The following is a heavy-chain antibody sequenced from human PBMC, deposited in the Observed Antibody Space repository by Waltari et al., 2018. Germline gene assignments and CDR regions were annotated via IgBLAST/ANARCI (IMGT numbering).Heavy chain of an antibody. J-gene: IGHJ6*03. CDR3: ARESYPPYYYIGV. Sequence: QVQLVQSGAEVKKPGSAVRVSCKAAGGAVIDHPIIWWRPAPGQGLVYTGKIIPLHGTTHYARSFQGRVTIPAADSTSTAYMELTSLTSEDTAVYYCARESYPPYYYIGVWGQGTTITVSS. CDR2: IIPLHGTT. V-gene: IGHV1-69*11. CDR1: GGAVIDHP. D-gene: IGHD3-16*02.